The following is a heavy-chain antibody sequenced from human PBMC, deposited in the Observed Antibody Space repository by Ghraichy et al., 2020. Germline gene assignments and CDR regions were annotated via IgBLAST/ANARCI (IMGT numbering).Heavy chain of an antibody. J-gene: IGHJ4*02. CDR3: ARGDFWSGYYEYYFDY. D-gene: IGHD3-3*01. CDR2: ISSSGSTI. CDR1: GFTFSDYY. Sequence: GGSLRLSCAASGFTFSDYYMSWIRQAPGKGLEWVSYISSSGSTIYYADSVKGRFTISRDNAKNSLYLQMNSPRAEDTAVYYCARGDFWSGYYEYYFDYWGQGTLVTVSS. V-gene: IGHV3-11*01.